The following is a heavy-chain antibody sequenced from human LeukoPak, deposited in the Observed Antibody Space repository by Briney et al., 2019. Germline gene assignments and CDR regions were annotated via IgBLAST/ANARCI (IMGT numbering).Heavy chain of an antibody. CDR1: GGTFSSYA. J-gene: IGHJ4*02. D-gene: IGHD3-22*01. Sequence: ASVKVSCKASGGTFSSYAISWVRPAPGQGLEWMGRIIPILGIANYAQKFQGRVTITADKSTSTAYMELSSLRSEDTGVHYCARDNPDSGYLDDYWGQGTLVTVSS. V-gene: IGHV1-69*04. CDR2: IIPILGIA. CDR3: ARDNPDSGYLDDY.